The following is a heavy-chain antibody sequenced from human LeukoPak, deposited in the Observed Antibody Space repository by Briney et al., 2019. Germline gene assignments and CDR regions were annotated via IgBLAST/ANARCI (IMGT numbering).Heavy chain of an antibody. D-gene: IGHD5-12*01. CDR2: ISSSSSYI. Sequence: GGSLRLSCAASGFTFSSYSMNWVRQAPGKGLEWVSSISSSSSYIYYADSVKGRFTISRDNAKNSLCLQMNSLRAEDTAVYYCARGGHYIVVTHFDYWGQGTLVTVSS. V-gene: IGHV3-21*01. CDR1: GFTFSSYS. J-gene: IGHJ4*02. CDR3: ARGGHYIVVTHFDY.